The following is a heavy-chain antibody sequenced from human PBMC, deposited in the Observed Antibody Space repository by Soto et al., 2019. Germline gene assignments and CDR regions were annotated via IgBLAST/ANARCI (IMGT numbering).Heavy chain of an antibody. CDR3: ARAFDYGGNTLDY. V-gene: IGHV3-30-3*01. J-gene: IGHJ4*02. Sequence: QVQLVESGGGLVKPGGSLRLSCAASGFIFSSYAMHWVRQAPGKGLEWVAVTSSDGSNKYYADSVQGRFTVSRDNSKNTLYLQMNSLRDEDTAVYYCARAFDYGGNTLDYWGQGTLVTVSS. D-gene: IGHD4-17*01. CDR1: GFIFSSYA. CDR2: TSSDGSNK.